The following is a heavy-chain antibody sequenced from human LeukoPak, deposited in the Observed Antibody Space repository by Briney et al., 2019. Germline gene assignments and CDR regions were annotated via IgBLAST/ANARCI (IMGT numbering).Heavy chain of an antibody. J-gene: IGHJ4*02. V-gene: IGHV3-9*01. CDR2: ISWNSGSI. Sequence: GGSLRLSCAASGFTFDDYAMQWVRQAPGRGLEWVSGISWNSGSIAYAESVKGRFTISRDNAKNSLSLQMNSLRAEDTALYYCATSRVFDYWGQGTLVTVSS. CDR1: GFTFDDYA. CDR3: ATSRVFDY.